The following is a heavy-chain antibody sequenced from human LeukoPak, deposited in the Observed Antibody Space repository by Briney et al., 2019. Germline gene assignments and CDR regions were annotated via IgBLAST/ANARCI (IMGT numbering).Heavy chain of an antibody. V-gene: IGHV1-24*01. Sequence: GASVKVSCEVSGYTLSEISMQWVRQAPGKGLEWMGGFDPEDGETIYAQKFQGRVTMTEDTSTDTAYMELSSLRFEDTAVYYCARAKYNSGWYGAFDIWGQGTMVTVSS. CDR3: ARAKYNSGWYGAFDI. J-gene: IGHJ3*02. CDR1: GYTLSEIS. D-gene: IGHD6-13*01. CDR2: FDPEDGET.